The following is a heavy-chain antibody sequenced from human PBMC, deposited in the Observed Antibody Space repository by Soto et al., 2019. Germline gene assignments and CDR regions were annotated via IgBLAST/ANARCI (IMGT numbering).Heavy chain of an antibody. CDR3: ARGYGRNFDS. V-gene: IGHV4-34*01. J-gene: IGHJ4*02. CDR1: GRSFIGYY. Sequence: QVQLQQWGAGLLKPSETLSLTCAIYGRSFIGYYWSWLRQPPGKGLEWIGEINHSGGTNYTPALKSSVDIPADPYKNQFSLKLSYVNAADTAVSYCARGYGRNFDSWGQGTMVTVSS. D-gene: IGHD3-10*01. CDR2: INHSGGT.